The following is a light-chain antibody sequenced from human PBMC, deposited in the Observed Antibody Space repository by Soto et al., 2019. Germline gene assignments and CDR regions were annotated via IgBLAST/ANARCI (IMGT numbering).Light chain of an antibody. V-gene: IGKV3-20*01. J-gene: IGKJ1*01. CDR3: QQYGSSGT. Sequence: EIVLTQSPGTLSLSPGETATLSCRASQSVSNNYLAWYQQKPGQAPRLLIYGASNRATGIPDRFSASGSGTDFTLTISRLEPEDFAVYYCQQYGSSGTFGQGTKVDIK. CDR1: QSVSNNY. CDR2: GAS.